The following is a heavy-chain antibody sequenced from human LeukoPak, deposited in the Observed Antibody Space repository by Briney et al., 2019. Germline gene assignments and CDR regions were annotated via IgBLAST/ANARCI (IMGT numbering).Heavy chain of an antibody. J-gene: IGHJ3*02. CDR3: GRLIWFGSAFDI. CDR2: IYTSGST. Sequence: SETLSLTCAVYGGSFSGYYWSWIRQPAGKGLEWIGRIYTSGSTNYNPSLKSRVTISLDTSKNQFSLKLSSVTAADTAVYYCGRLIWFGSAFDIWGQGTMVTVSS. V-gene: IGHV4-59*10. D-gene: IGHD3-10*01. CDR1: GGSFSGYY.